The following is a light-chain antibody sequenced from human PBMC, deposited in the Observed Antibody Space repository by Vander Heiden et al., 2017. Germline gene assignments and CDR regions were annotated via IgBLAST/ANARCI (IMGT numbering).Light chain of an antibody. CDR2: AAS. Sequence: DIQLTQSPSSLSASVGDRVTITCRESQSISSYLNWYQQKPGKAPKLLIYAASSVKSGVPSRFSGSGSGKDSTLTISRLQPEDFATYYRQQSYSTPWTFGQGTKVEIK. V-gene: IGKV1-39*01. J-gene: IGKJ1*01. CDR1: QSISSY. CDR3: QQSYSTPWT.